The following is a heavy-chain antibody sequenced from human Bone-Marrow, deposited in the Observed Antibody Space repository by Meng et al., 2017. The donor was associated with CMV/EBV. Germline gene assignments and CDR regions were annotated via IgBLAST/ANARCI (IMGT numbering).Heavy chain of an antibody. D-gene: IGHD3-3*01. CDR1: GFTFSSYA. Sequence: GESLKISCAASGFTFSSYAMHWVRQAPGKGLEWVAVISYDGSNKYYADSVKGRFTISRDNSKNTLYLQMNSLRAEDTAGYYCARGFITIFGVVNYWGQGTLVTVSS. CDR3: ARGFITIFGVVNY. V-gene: IGHV3-30*04. J-gene: IGHJ4*02. CDR2: ISYDGSNK.